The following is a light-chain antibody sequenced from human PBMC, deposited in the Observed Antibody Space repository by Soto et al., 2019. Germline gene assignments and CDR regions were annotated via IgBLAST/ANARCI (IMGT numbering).Light chain of an antibody. Sequence: QSALTQPASVSGSPGQSITISCTGTSSDVGAYKYVSWYQHHPGKAPKLMIYEVSNRPSGVSNRFSGSKSGNTASLTISGLQAEDEADYYCTSYTTSDTYVFGTGTKVTVL. CDR3: TSYTTSDTYV. CDR2: EVS. CDR1: SSDVGAYKY. J-gene: IGLJ1*01. V-gene: IGLV2-14*01.